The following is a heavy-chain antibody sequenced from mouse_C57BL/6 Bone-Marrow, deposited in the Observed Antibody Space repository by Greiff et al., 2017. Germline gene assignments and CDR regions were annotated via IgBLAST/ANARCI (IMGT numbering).Heavy chain of an antibody. J-gene: IGHJ2*01. CDR3: TRFTTVVAYYFDY. CDR1: GFTFSSYA. CDR2: ISSGGDYI. D-gene: IGHD1-1*01. Sequence: EVQLVESGEGLVKPGGSLKLSCAVSGFTFSSYAMSWVRQTPEKRLVWVAYISSGGDYIYYADPVKGRFTISRDNARNTLYLQMSSLKSEDTAMYYCTRFTTVVAYYFDYWGQGTTLTVSS. V-gene: IGHV5-9-1*02.